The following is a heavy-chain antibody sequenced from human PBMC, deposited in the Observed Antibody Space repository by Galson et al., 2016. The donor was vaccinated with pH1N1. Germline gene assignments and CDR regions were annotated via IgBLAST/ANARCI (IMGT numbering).Heavy chain of an antibody. CDR1: GGSISSGIYY. CDR2: VYSSGTT. D-gene: IGHD6-19*01. J-gene: IGHJ4*02. CDR3: ARGVSVAGTPRLDY. Sequence: TLSLTCTVSGGSISSGIYYWSWIRLPAGKGLEWIGLVYSSGTTNSNPSLKSRVSISADTAKNQFSLKLSSVTAVDTAVYYCARGVSVAGTPRLDYWGQGTLVTVSS. V-gene: IGHV4-61*02.